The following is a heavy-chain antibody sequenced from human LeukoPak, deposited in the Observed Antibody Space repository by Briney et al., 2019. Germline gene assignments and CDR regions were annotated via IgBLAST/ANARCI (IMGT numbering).Heavy chain of an antibody. CDR2: MYYSGST. CDR1: GGSISSSSYY. V-gene: IGHV4-39*01. CDR3: ARLYYYDRTGYPRYHFDY. J-gene: IGHJ4*02. D-gene: IGHD3-22*01. Sequence: SETLSLTCNVSGGSISSSSYYWGWIRQPPGTGPEWIGSMYYSGSTYYNPSLKSRVTISGDTSENQFSLKLWSVTAADTAVYYCARLYYYDRTGYPRYHFDYWGQGTLVTVSS.